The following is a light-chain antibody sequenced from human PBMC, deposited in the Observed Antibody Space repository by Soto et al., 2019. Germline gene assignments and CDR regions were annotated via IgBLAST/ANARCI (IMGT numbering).Light chain of an antibody. CDR2: AAS. Sequence: IHLTQSPSSLSASVGDRVTITCRASQDISSYLVWYQQKPGAAPKLLIYAASALHSGVPSRFSGSGSGTDFTLTISSLHPEDFAVYFCQQFKNYPITFGQGTRLEIK. J-gene: IGKJ5*01. CDR3: QQFKNYPIT. CDR1: QDISSY. V-gene: IGKV1-9*01.